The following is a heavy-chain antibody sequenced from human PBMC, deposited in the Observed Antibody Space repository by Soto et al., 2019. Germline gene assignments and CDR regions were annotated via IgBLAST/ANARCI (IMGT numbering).Heavy chain of an antibody. J-gene: IGHJ5*02. CDR3: AREKWGSGSRWLDP. CDR1: GGTFSNSA. CDR2: IIPIFGTV. Sequence: SVKVSCKASGGTFSNSAVIWVRQAPGQGLEWMGGIIPIFGTVNYAQNFQGRVTINQDTSASTAYMELSSLTSEDTAVYYCAREKWGSGSRWLDPWGQGTLVTVS. V-gene: IGHV1-69*06. D-gene: IGHD6-19*01.